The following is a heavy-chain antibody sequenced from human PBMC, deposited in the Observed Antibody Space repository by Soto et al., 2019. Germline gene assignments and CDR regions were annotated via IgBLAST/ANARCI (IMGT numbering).Heavy chain of an antibody. CDR1: GGSISSYY. CDR3: ARRIAVAGTIDY. J-gene: IGHJ4*02. D-gene: IGHD6-19*01. CDR2: IYYSGST. Sequence: QVQLQESGPGLVKPSETLSLTCTVSGGSISSYYWSWIRQPPGKGLEWIGYIYYSGSTNYNPSLKSRVTILVDTSKNQFSLKLSSVTAADTAVYYCARRIAVAGTIDYWGQGTLVTVSS. V-gene: IGHV4-59*08.